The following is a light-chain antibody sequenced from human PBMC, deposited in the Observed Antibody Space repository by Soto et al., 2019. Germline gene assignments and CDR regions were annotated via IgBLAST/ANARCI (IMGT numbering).Light chain of an antibody. J-gene: IGKJ5*01. CDR2: TAS. CDR3: QQYYSYPIT. Sequence: DIQMTQSPSPVSASVGDRVTITCRASQGVSTWLAWYQQKPGKAPNLLIYTASSLQSGVPSRFSGSGSGTDFTLTISCLQSEDFATYYCQQYYSYPITFGQGTRLEIK. CDR1: QGVSTW. V-gene: IGKV1-12*01.